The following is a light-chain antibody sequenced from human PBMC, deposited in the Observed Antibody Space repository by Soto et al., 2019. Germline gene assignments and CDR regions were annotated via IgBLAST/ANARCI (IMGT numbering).Light chain of an antibody. CDR1: QGISSY. CDR2: AAS. CDR3: QKYDSAPET. Sequence: DIQMTQSPSSLSASVGDRVTITCRASQGISSYFAWYQQKPGKVPKVMIYAASTLHSGLPSRFSGRGSGTEFTATIRNVQPEDVASYYCQKYDSAPETFGQGTKVEIK. V-gene: IGKV1-27*01. J-gene: IGKJ1*01.